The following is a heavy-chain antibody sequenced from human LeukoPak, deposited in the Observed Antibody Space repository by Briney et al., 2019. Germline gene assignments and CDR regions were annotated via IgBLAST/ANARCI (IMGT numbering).Heavy chain of an antibody. J-gene: IGHJ4*02. D-gene: IGHD6-13*01. CDR3: ARKRIYSRTYDH. CDR1: NVSFSDYY. Sequence: SETLSLTCAVYNVSFSDYYWNWIRQPPGKGLEWIGEISHSGSTNYNPSLKSRVTISVDTSKNQSSLRLNSVTAADTAVYYCARKRIYSRTYDHWGQGTLVTVSS. V-gene: IGHV4-34*01. CDR2: ISHSGST.